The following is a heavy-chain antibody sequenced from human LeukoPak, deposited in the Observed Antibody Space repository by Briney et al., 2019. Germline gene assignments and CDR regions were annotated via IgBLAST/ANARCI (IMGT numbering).Heavy chain of an antibody. V-gene: IGHV4-59*01. J-gene: IGHJ6*02. CDR2: IYYSGST. CDR3: ARDIYSSRGYGMDV. CDR1: GGSISSYY. D-gene: IGHD6-13*01. Sequence: PSETLSLTCTVSGGSISSYYWSWIRQPPGKGLEWIGYIYYSGSTNYNPSLKSRVTISVDTSKNQFSLKLSSVTAADTAVYYCARDIYSSRGYGMDVWGQGTTVTVSS.